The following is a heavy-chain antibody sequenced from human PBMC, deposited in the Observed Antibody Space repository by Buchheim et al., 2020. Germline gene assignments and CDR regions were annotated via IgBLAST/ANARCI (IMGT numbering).Heavy chain of an antibody. D-gene: IGHD5-12*01. V-gene: IGHV4-34*01. CDR1: GGSFSGYY. CDR3: ARNSGYDSSPYYYYGMDV. CDR2: INHSGST. Sequence: QVQLQQWGAGLLKLSETLSLTCAVYGGSFSGYYWSWIRQPPGKGLEWIGEINHSGSTNYNPSLKSRVTISVDTSKNQFSLKLSSVTAADTAVYYCARNSGYDSSPYYYYGMDVWGQGTT. J-gene: IGHJ6*02.